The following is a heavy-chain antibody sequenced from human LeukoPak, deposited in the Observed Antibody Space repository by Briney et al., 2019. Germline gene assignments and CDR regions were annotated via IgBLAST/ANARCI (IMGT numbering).Heavy chain of an antibody. CDR1: GFTFSDYY. CDR2: ISSFSNFR. Sequence: GGSLRLSCAASGFTFSDYYTSWIRQAPGKGLEWVSHISSFSNFRSYADSVKGRFTISRDNAKNSLYLQVNSLRAEDTAVYYCARPTIAAAGNFECWGQGTLVTVSS. J-gene: IGHJ4*02. D-gene: IGHD6-13*01. V-gene: IGHV3-11*03. CDR3: ARPTIAAAGNFEC.